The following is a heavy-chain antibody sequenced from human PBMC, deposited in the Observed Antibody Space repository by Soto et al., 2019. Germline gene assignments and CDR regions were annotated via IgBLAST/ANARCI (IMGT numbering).Heavy chain of an antibody. Sequence: SETLSLTCTVSGGSISSGDYYWSWIRQPPGKGLEWIGYIYYSGSTYYNPSLKSRVTISVDTSKNQFSLKLSSVTAADTAVYYCAGEDTMPGLAFDYWGQGTLVTVSS. J-gene: IGHJ4*02. CDR3: AGEDTMPGLAFDY. V-gene: IGHV4-30-4*01. CDR1: GGSISSGDYY. D-gene: IGHD2-2*01. CDR2: IYYSGST.